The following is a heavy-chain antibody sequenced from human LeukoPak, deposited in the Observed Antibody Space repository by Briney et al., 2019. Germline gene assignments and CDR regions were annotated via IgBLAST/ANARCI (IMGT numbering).Heavy chain of an antibody. CDR2: SYSGGST. V-gene: IGHV3-66*01. D-gene: IGHD6-6*01. J-gene: IGHJ4*02. CDR3: ARGGGAARLFDY. CDR1: GFTVSSKY. Sequence: GGSLRLSCAASGFTVSSKYMSWVRQAPGKGLEWVSVSYSGGSTYYADSVKGRFTISRDNSKNTVYLQMNSLRAEDTAVYYCARGGGAARLFDYWGQGTLVTVSS.